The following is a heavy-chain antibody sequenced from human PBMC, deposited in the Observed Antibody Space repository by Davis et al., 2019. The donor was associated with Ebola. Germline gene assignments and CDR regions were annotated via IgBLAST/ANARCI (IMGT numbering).Heavy chain of an antibody. CDR3: ARDFRYSSSWPDLPGDY. CDR2: ISSSGSTI. J-gene: IGHJ4*02. CDR1: GFTFSDYY. D-gene: IGHD6-13*01. V-gene: IGHV3-11*01. Sequence: PGGSLRLSCAASGFTFSDYYMSWIRQAPGKGLEWVSYISSSGSTIYYADSVKGRFTISRDNAKNSLYLQMNSLRAEDTAVYYCARDFRYSSSWPDLPGDYWGQGTLVTVSS.